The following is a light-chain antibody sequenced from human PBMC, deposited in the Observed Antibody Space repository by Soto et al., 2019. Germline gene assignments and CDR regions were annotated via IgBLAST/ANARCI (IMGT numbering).Light chain of an antibody. CDR2: DVS. V-gene: IGLV2-14*03. Sequence: QSALTQPASVSGSPGQSITISCTGTSSDVGAYNFVSWYQQHPGKVPKLMIFDVSSRPSGVSDRFSGSNSGNTVSLTISGLQAEDEGDYCCSSYTSSSTHVFGSGTKLTVL. CDR1: SSDVGAYNF. J-gene: IGLJ1*01. CDR3: SSYTSSSTHV.